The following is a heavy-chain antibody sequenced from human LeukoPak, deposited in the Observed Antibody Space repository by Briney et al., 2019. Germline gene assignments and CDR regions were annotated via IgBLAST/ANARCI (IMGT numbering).Heavy chain of an antibody. CDR1: GFTFSSYE. CDR2: ISSSGGTI. CDR3: AEIGITMIGGV. V-gene: IGHV3-48*03. D-gene: IGHD3-10*02. J-gene: IGHJ6*04. Sequence: GGSLTLSCAASGFTFSSYEMSCVRHDPAERREWGFYISSSGGTIYYAPSVKGRFTISIENANNSLYLQMNSLRAEDTAVYYYAEIGITMIGGVWGKGTTVTISS.